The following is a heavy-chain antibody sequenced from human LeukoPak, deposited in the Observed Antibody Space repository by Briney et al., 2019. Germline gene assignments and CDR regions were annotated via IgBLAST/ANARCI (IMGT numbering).Heavy chain of an antibody. CDR2: ISGSGGST. D-gene: IGHD1-1*01. V-gene: IGHV3-23*01. Sequence: GGALRLSCAASGFTFSSYGMSWVRPAPGEGLGWGSAISGSGGSTYYADSVKGRFTISRDNSKNTLYLQMNSLRAEDTALYYCAKGLERESRLDSWGQGTLVTVSS. CDR1: GFTFSSYG. J-gene: IGHJ4*02. CDR3: AKGLERESRLDS.